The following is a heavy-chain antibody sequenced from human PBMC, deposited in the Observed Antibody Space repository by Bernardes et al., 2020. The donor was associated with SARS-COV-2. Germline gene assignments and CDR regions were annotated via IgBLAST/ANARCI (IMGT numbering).Heavy chain of an antibody. CDR3: AKAGGAMAQYYQGMDV. CDR2: INPSTGRT. Sequence: ASVKVSCQGSGYTFSNYYIYWVRQAPGQGLEWMGIINPSTGRTMYAQKLQGRVTMTGDTSTSTVYMELSSLSGDDTAIYYCAKAGGAMAQYYQGMDVWGQGTTVTVSS. J-gene: IGHJ6*02. D-gene: IGHD1-26*01. V-gene: IGHV1-46*01. CDR1: GYTFSNYY.